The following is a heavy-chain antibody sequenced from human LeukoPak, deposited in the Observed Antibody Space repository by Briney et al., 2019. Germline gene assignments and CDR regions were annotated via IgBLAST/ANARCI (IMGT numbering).Heavy chain of an antibody. V-gene: IGHV3-66*02. D-gene: IGHD6-19*01. J-gene: IGHJ6*03. CDR3: ARIRSIAVAGTHYYYMDV. CDR2: IYIGGST. Sequence: GGSLRLSCAASGFTVSSNYMSWVRQAPGKGLGWGSVIYIGGSTYYADSVKGRFTISRDNSKNTLYLQMKSLRAEDTAVYYCARIRSIAVAGTHYYYMDVWGKGTTVTVSS. CDR1: GFTVSSNY.